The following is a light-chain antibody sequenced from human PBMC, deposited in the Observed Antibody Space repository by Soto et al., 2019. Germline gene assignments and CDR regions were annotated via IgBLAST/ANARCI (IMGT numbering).Light chain of an antibody. Sequence: IVLTQSPATLSLSPGERATLSCRASQSVSSYLAWYQQKPGQAPRLLIYDASNRATGIPARFSGSGSGTDFTLTTSRLEPEDFAVYYCQQYGSSPPWTFGQGTKVDIK. CDR3: QQYGSSPPWT. CDR1: QSVSSY. J-gene: IGKJ1*01. CDR2: DAS. V-gene: IGKV3-20*01.